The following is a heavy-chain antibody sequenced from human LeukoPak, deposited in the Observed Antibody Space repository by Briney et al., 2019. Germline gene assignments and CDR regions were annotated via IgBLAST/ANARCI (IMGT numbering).Heavy chain of an antibody. CDR3: ARGGLTGTPGSAFDI. V-gene: IGHV1-69*06. J-gene: IGHJ3*02. Sequence: ASVKVSCKASGGTFISYAISWVRQAPGQGLEWMGGIIPIFGTANYAQKFQGRVTITADKYTSTAYMELSSLRSEDTAVYYCARGGLTGTPGSAFDIWGQGTMVTVSS. CDR1: GGTFISYA. D-gene: IGHD1-1*01. CDR2: IIPIFGTA.